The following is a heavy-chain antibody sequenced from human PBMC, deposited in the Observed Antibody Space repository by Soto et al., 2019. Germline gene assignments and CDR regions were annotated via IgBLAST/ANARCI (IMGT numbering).Heavy chain of an antibody. CDR3: EGGNLQAYYDFWSGPEGYYDMDV. J-gene: IGHJ6*03. V-gene: IGHV1-8*01. CDR2: MNPNSGNT. CDR1: GYTLTSYD. D-gene: IGHD3-3*01. Sequence: QVQLVQSGAEVKKPGASVKVSCEASGYTLTSYDINWVRQATGQGLERLGWMNPNSGNTGYAQKFKGKVTMTMNTSISTASMELSSLRSEDTAVYYCEGGNLQAYYDFWSGPEGYYDMDVWGKGTTVTVSS.